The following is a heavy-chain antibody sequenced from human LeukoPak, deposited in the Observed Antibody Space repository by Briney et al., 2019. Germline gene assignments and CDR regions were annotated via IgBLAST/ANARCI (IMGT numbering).Heavy chain of an antibody. J-gene: IGHJ4*02. CDR1: GFTFDDYA. V-gene: IGHV3-43*02. Sequence: PGGSLRLSCAASGFTFDDYAMHWVCQAPGKGLEWVSLISGDGGSTYYADSVKGRFTISRDNSKNSLYLQMNSLRTEDTALYYCAKVERYFDWLPVDYWGQGTLVTVSS. CDR2: ISGDGGST. CDR3: AKVERYFDWLPVDY. D-gene: IGHD3-9*01.